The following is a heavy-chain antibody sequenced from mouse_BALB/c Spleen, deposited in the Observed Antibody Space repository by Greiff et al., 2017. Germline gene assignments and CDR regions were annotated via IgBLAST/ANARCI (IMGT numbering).Heavy chain of an antibody. CDR2: ISYSGST. V-gene: IGHV3-2*02. D-gene: IGHD2-4*01. Sequence: EVQLQQSGPGLVKPSQSLSLTCTVTGYSITSDYAWNWIRQFPGNKLEWMGYISYSGSTSYNPSLKSRISITRDTSKNQFFLQLNSVTTEDTATYYCARYDYDDGYFDYWGQGTTLTVSS. CDR1: GYSITSDYA. CDR3: ARYDYDDGYFDY. J-gene: IGHJ2*01.